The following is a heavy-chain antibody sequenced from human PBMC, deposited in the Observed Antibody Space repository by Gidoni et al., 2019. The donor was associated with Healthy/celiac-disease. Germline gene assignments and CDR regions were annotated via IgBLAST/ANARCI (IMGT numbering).Heavy chain of an antibody. J-gene: IGHJ4*02. CDR3: ARGPHYYGSGSYYPFDY. D-gene: IGHD3-10*01. CDR1: GGSLSSYY. CDR2: IYYSGST. V-gene: IGHV4-59*01. Sequence: QVQLQASGPGLVKPSETLSLTCTVPGGSLSSYYWSWIRPPPGKGLEGIGYIYYSGSTNYNPSLKSRVTISVDTSKNQFSLKLSSVTAADTAVYYCARGPHYYGSGSYYPFDYWGQGTLVTVSS.